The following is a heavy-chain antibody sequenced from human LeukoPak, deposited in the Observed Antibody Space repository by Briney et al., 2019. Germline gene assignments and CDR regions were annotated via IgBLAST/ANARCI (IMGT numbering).Heavy chain of an antibody. D-gene: IGHD1-26*01. Sequence: GESLKISCKGSGYSFTSYWIGWVRQMPGEGLEWMGIIYPGDSDTRYSPSFQGQVTMSADKSISTAYLQWSSLKASDTAMYYCARHRDRGRVGASPWSDYWGQGTLVTVSS. J-gene: IGHJ4*02. CDR2: IYPGDSDT. V-gene: IGHV5-51*01. CDR1: GYSFTSYW. CDR3: ARHRDRGRVGASPWSDY.